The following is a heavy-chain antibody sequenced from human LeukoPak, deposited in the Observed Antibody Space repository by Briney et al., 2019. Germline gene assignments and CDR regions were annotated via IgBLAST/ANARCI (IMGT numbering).Heavy chain of an antibody. Sequence: SQTLSLTCTVSGGSISSGDYYWSWIRQPPGKGLEWIGYIDYSGSTYYNPSLKSRVTISVDTSKNQFSLKLSSVTAADTAVYYCARVRDYDILTGYYGGRGHYYFDYWGQGTLVTVSS. J-gene: IGHJ4*02. CDR3: ARVRDYDILTGYYGGRGHYYFDY. CDR1: GGSISSGDYY. CDR2: IDYSGST. D-gene: IGHD3-9*01. V-gene: IGHV4-30-4*08.